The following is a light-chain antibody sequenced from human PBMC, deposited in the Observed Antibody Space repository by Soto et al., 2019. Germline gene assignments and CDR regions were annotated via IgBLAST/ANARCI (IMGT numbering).Light chain of an antibody. J-gene: IGLJ2*01. Sequence: QSALTQPPSASGSPGQSVTISCTGTSSDVGGYNYVSWYQQHPGKAPKLMIYEVSQRPSGVPDRFSGSKSGNTASLTVSGLQAEDEADYYCSSYAGSNKKVVFGGGTKLTVL. CDR1: SSDVGGYNY. CDR2: EVS. CDR3: SSYAGSNKKVV. V-gene: IGLV2-8*01.